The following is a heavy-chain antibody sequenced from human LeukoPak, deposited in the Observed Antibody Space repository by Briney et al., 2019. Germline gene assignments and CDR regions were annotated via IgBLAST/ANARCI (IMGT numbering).Heavy chain of an antibody. J-gene: IGHJ3*02. CDR2: IRYDGSNK. CDR3: AKDAASIMITFGGVIAPDAFDI. V-gene: IGHV3-30*02. D-gene: IGHD3-16*02. CDR1: GFTFSSYG. Sequence: GGSLRLSCAASGFTFSSYGMHWVRQAPGKGLEWVAFIRYDGSNKYYADSVKGRFTISRDNSKNTLYLQMNSLRAEEPAVYYCAKDAASIMITFGGVIAPDAFDIWGQGTMVTVSS.